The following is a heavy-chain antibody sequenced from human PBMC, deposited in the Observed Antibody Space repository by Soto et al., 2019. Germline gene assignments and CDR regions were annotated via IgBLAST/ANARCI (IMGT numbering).Heavy chain of an antibody. CDR3: ARGRVESGDPEYFQQ. CDR2: IYSGGST. D-gene: IGHD2-21*02. Sequence: EVQLVESGGGLIQPGGSLRLSCAASGFTVSSNYMSWVRQAPGKGLEWVSVIYSGGSTYYADSVKGRFTISRDNSKNTLYLQMDSLRAEDMAVYYCARGRVESGDPEYFQQWGQGTLVTVSS. J-gene: IGHJ1*01. CDR1: GFTVSSNY. V-gene: IGHV3-53*01.